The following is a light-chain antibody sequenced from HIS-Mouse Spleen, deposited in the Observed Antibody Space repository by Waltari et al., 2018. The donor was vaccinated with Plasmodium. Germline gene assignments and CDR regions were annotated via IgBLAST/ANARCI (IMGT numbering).Light chain of an antibody. J-gene: IGLJ3*02. CDR1: SSNIGSNY. V-gene: IGLV1-47*01. CDR2: RNN. CDR3: AAWDDSLSGPWV. Sequence: QSVLTQPPSASGTPGQRVTISCSGSSSNIGSNYVYWYQQLPGTAPKLLIYRNNQRASGVPDRVSGSKSGTSASLAISGLRSEDEADYYCAAWDDSLSGPWVFGGGTKLTVL.